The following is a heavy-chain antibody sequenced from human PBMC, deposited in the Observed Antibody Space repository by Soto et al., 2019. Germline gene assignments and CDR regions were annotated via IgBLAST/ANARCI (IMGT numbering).Heavy chain of an antibody. CDR3: ARDHDVLMVYEHYGMDV. D-gene: IGHD2-8*01. CDR1: GFTFSSYS. J-gene: IGHJ6*02. Sequence: EVQLVESGGGLVQPGWSLRLSCAASGFTFSSYSMNWVRQAPGKGLEWVSYISSSSSTIYYADSVKGRFTISRDNAKNSLYLQMNSLRDEDTAVYYCARDHDVLMVYEHYGMDVWGQGTTVTVSS. CDR2: ISSSSSTI. V-gene: IGHV3-48*02.